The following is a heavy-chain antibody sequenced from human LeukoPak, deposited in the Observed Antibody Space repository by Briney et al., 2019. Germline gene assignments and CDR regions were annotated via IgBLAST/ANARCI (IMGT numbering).Heavy chain of an antibody. CDR3: ARAVDCTNGVCYNGSWFDP. V-gene: IGHV4-39*01. CDR2: IYYSGST. D-gene: IGHD2-8*01. CDR1: GGAISSSSYY. Sequence: SETLSLTCTVSGGAISSSSYYWGWIRQPPGKGLEWIGSIYYSGSTYYNPSLKSRVTISVDTSKNQFSLKLSSVTAADTAVYYCARAVDCTNGVCYNGSWFDPWGQGTLVTVSS. J-gene: IGHJ5*02.